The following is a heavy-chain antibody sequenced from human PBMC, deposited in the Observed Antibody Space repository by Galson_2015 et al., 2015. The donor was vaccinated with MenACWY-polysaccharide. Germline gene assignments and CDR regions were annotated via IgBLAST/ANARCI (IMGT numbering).Heavy chain of an antibody. V-gene: IGHV4-34*01. CDR2: VNHSGNT. J-gene: IGHJ4*02. CDR1: GGSFSDYY. Sequence: ETLSLTCAVNGGSFSDYYWTWIRQAPGMRPEWIGEVNHSGNTNYTPSLKSRVTISVDTSTNQFSLKLTSVTVADTAVYYCARGDFWSGSPWDFWGQGTLVTVSS. D-gene: IGHD3-3*01. CDR3: ARGDFWSGSPWDF.